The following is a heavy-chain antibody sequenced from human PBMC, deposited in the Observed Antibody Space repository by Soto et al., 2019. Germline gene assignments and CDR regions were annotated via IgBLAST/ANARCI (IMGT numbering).Heavy chain of an antibody. V-gene: IGHV4-59*01. CDR1: GGSISSYY. J-gene: IGHJ6*03. Sequence: SETLSLTCTVSGGSISSYYWSWIRQPPGKGLEWIGYIYYSGSTNYNPSLKSRVTISVDTSKNQFSLKLRGLRSDDTAVYYCARVRQLVGYFYYYMDVWGKGTTVTVSS. D-gene: IGHD6-6*01. CDR2: IYYSGST. CDR3: ARVRQLVGYFYYYMDV.